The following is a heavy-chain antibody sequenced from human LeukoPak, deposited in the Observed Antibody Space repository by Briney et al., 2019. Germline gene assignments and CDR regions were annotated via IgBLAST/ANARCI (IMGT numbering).Heavy chain of an antibody. CDR3: ARSRRQQLVRGGPKDAPVYYYYYMDV. J-gene: IGHJ6*03. D-gene: IGHD6-13*01. CDR2: INHSGST. Sequence: SETLSLTCAVYGGSFSGYYWSWIRQPPGKGLEWIGEINHSGSTNYNPSLKSRVTISVDTSKNQFSLKLSSVTAADTAVHYCARSRRQQLVRGGPKDAPVYYYYYMDVWGKGTTVTVSS. V-gene: IGHV4-34*01. CDR1: GGSFSGYY.